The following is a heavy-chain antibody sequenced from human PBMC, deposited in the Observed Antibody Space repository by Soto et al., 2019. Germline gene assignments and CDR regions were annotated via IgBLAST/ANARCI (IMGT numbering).Heavy chain of an antibody. J-gene: IGHJ3*02. CDR3: AREGWQLDAFDI. V-gene: IGHV3-7*01. CDR1: GFTFSSYW. D-gene: IGHD2-15*01. Sequence: GGSLRLSCAASGFTFSSYWMSWVRQAPGKGLEWVANIKQDGSEKDYVDSVKGRFTISRDNAKNSLYLQMNSLRAEDMAVYYCAREGWQLDAFDIWGQGTMVTVSS. CDR2: IKQDGSEK.